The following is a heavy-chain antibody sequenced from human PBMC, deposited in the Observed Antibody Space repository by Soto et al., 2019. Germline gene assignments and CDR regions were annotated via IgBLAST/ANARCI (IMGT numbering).Heavy chain of an antibody. CDR2: INHSGST. CDR3: ARGRVGGMDV. V-gene: IGHV4-34*01. J-gene: IGHJ6*03. CDR1: GGSFSGYY. Sequence: SETLSLTCAVYGGSFSGYYWSWIRQPPGKGLEWIGEINHSGSTNYNPSLKSRVTISVDTSKNQFSLKLSSVTAADTAVYYCARGRVGGMDVWGKGTTVTVSS. D-gene: IGHD1-26*01.